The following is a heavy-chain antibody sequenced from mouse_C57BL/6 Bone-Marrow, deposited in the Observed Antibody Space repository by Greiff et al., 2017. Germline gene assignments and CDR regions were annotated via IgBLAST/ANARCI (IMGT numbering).Heavy chain of an antibody. J-gene: IGHJ3*01. V-gene: IGHV14-4*01. CDR2: IDPENGDT. CDR3: TTGGSPFAN. Sequence: VQLQQSGAELVRPGASVKLSCTASGFNIKDDYMHWVKQRPEQGLEWIGWIDPENGDTEYASKFQGKATITADTSSNTAYLQLSSLTSEDTAVYYCTTGGSPFANWGQGPLVTVSA. D-gene: IGHD1-1*01. CDR1: GFNIKDDY.